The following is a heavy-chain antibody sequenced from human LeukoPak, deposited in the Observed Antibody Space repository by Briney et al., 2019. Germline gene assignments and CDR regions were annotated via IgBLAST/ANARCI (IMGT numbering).Heavy chain of an antibody. CDR3: ARAGTVGVAAPLAPPRFDY. CDR2: IIPIFGTA. D-gene: IGHD6-6*01. V-gene: IGHV1-69*13. J-gene: IGHJ4*02. CDR1: GGTFSSYA. Sequence: SVKVSCKASGGTFSSYAISWVRQAPGQGLEWVGGIIPIFGTANYAQKFQGRVPITADDSTSTAYMALSSLRSEDTAVYYCARAGTVGVAAPLAPPRFDYWGQGTLVTVSS.